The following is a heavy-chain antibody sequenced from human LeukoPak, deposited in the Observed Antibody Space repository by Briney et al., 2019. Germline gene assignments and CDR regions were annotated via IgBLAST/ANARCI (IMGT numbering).Heavy chain of an antibody. CDR1: GGSISSYY. CDR3: ASGGLVSRYLDH. CDR2: IYYSGST. J-gene: IGHJ4*02. D-gene: IGHD3-9*01. Sequence: KPSETLSLTCTVSGGSISSYYWSWIRQPPGKGLEWIGYIYYSGSTNYNPSLKSRVTISVNTSKNQFSLKLSSVTAADTAVYYCASGGLVSRYLDHWGQGTLVTVSP. V-gene: IGHV4-59*01.